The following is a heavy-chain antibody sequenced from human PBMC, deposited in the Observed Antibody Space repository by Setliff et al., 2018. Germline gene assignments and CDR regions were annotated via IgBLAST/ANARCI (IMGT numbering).Heavy chain of an antibody. CDR2: IYHSGST. V-gene: IGHV4-38-2*02. Sequence: LSLTCTVSGYSISSGYYWGWIRQPPGKGLEWIGSIYHSGSTYYNPSLKSRVTISVDTSKNQFSLKLSSVTAADTAVYYCAREGVGSGSYYWEVVRGMDVWGQGTTVTVSS. CDR1: GYSISSGYY. CDR3: AREGVGSGSYYWEVVRGMDV. J-gene: IGHJ6*02. D-gene: IGHD3-10*01.